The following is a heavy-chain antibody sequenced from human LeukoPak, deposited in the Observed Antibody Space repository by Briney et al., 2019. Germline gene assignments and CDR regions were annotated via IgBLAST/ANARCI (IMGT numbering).Heavy chain of an antibody. D-gene: IGHD2-21*01. CDR3: ARELVSIPMDV. J-gene: IGHJ6*02. CDR2: IWYDGSNK. CDR1: GFTFSSYG. Sequence: GGSLRLSCAASGFTFSSYGMHWVRQAPGKGLEWVAVIWYDGSNKYYADSVKGRFTISRDNSKNTLYLQMNSLRAEDTAVYYCARELVSIPMDVWGQGTTVTVSS. V-gene: IGHV3-33*01.